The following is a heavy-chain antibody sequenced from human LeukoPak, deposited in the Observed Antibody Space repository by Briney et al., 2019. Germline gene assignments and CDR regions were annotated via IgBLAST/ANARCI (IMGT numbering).Heavy chain of an antibody. Sequence: GASVKVSCKVSGYTLTELSMHWVRQAPGKGLEWMGGFDPEDGETIYAQKFQGRVTMTEDTSTDTAYMELSSLRSEDTAVYYCARDGGVGARTSHSFDYWGQGTVVTVSS. CDR2: FDPEDGET. CDR3: ARDGGVGARTSHSFDY. CDR1: GYTLTELS. J-gene: IGHJ4*02. D-gene: IGHD1-26*01. V-gene: IGHV1-24*01.